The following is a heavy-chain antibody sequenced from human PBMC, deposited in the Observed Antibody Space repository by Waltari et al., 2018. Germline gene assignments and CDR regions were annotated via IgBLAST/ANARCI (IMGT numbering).Heavy chain of an antibody. CDR3: AKARFYGSGSYYRVDAFDI. CDR2: ISWNSGSI. Sequence: EVQLVESGGGLVQPGRSLRLSCAASGFTFDDYAMHWVRQVPGKGLEWVSGISWNSGSIGYADSVKGRFTISRDNAKNSLYLQMNSLRAEDTALYYCAKARFYGSGSYYRVDAFDIWGQGTMVTVSS. CDR1: GFTFDDYA. J-gene: IGHJ3*02. V-gene: IGHV3-9*01. D-gene: IGHD3-10*01.